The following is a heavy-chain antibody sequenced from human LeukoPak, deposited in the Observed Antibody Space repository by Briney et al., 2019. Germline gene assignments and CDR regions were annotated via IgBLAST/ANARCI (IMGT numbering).Heavy chain of an antibody. Sequence: GGSLRLSCAASGFTFSSYAMSWVRQAPGKGLEWVSAISGSGGSTYYADSVKGQFTISRDNSKNTLYLQMNSLRAEDTAVYYCAESLGVSSTIDYWGQGTLVTVSS. CDR3: AESLGVSSTIDY. J-gene: IGHJ4*02. CDR1: GFTFSSYA. D-gene: IGHD3-16*01. V-gene: IGHV3-23*01. CDR2: ISGSGGST.